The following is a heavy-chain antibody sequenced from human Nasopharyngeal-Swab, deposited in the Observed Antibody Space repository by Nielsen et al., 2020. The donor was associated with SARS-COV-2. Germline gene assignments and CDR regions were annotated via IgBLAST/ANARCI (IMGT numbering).Heavy chain of an antibody. J-gene: IGHJ3*02. CDR1: GFTFSIYA. D-gene: IGHD3-16*01. Sequence: GESLKISCSASGFTFSIYAMHWVRQAPGKGLEYVSTINDYENRLYYADSVKGRFAISRDNSKNTLYLQMSSLRAEDTAVYWCVKDLRGKYAFDIWGQGTMVAVSS. CDR3: VKDLRGKYAFDI. CDR2: INDYENRL. V-gene: IGHV3-64D*06.